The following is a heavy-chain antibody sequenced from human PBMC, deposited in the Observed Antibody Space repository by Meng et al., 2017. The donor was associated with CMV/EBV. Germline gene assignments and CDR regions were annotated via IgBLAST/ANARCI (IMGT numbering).Heavy chain of an antibody. D-gene: IGHD3-22*01. CDR3: ARGGLYYYDSSGHFDY. Sequence: QLQLQGSGPVLGNPSETLSCTCTVAGCSISSYYWSLIRQPAGKGLEWIGRIYTSGSTNYNPSLKSRVTMSVDTSKNQFPLKLSSVTAADTAVYYCARGGLYYYDSSGHFDYWGQGTLVTVSS. J-gene: IGHJ4*02. CDR1: GCSISSYY. CDR2: IYTSGST. V-gene: IGHV4-4*07.